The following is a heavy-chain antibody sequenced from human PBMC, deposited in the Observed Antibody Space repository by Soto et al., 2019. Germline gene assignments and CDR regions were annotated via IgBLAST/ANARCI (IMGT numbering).Heavy chain of an antibody. CDR1: GYTFTGYY. J-gene: IGHJ4*02. Sequence: QVQLVQSGAEVKKSGASVKVSCKASGYTFTGYYIHWVRQAPGQGPEWMGEIGPNRGDTRYAQKFQGRVTMTRDTSITTVYMELSHLSPDDTAVYYCGRGRSGELVVFYWGQGTLVTVYS. CDR2: IGPNRGDT. V-gene: IGHV1-2*02. D-gene: IGHD1-7*01. CDR3: GRGRSGELVVFY.